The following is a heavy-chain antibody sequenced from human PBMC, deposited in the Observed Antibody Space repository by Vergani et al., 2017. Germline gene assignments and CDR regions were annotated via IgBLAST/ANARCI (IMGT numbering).Heavy chain of an antibody. V-gene: IGHV4-59*08. J-gene: IGHJ4*02. Sequence: QVQLQESGPGLVKPSETLSLTCTVSGGSISSYYWSWIRQPPGKGLEWIGYIYYSGSTNYNPSLKSRVTISVDTSKNQFSLKLSSVTAADTAVYYCASLGGWYPYWGQGTLVTVSS. D-gene: IGHD6-19*01. CDR1: GGSISSYY. CDR2: IYYSGST. CDR3: ASLGGWYPY.